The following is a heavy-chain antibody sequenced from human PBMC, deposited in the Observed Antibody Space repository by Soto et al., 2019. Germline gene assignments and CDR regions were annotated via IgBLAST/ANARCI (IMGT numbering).Heavy chain of an antibody. Sequence: EVQLVESGGGLVRPGGSLRLSCAASGFSFSDHYMDWVRQAPGKGLEWVGRTRNKAYSFTTEYAPALKGRFTISRDDSEDSLYPPMSSLKTEAMARYYCVTSIPRSKWSGVESWCQGTLVPVSP. CDR2: TRNKAYSFTT. D-gene: IGHD2-15*01. CDR1: GFSFSDHY. J-gene: IGHJ4*02. CDR3: VTSIPRSKWSGVES. V-gene: IGHV3-72*01.